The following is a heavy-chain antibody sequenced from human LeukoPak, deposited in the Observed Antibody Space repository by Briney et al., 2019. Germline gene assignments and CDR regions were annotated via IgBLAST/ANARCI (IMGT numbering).Heavy chain of an antibody. D-gene: IGHD6-19*01. V-gene: IGHV3-23*01. CDR1: GLTFSNYA. CDR3: AKAYSDGWYYFDN. CDR2: VSGGGGNT. J-gene: IGHJ4*02. Sequence: GGSLRLSCAASGLTFSNYAMSWVRQAPGKGLEWVSAVSGGGGNTNYADSAKGRFTISRDNSKNTLYLQMNSLRAEDTAVYYCAKAYSDGWYYFDNWGQGTLVTVSS.